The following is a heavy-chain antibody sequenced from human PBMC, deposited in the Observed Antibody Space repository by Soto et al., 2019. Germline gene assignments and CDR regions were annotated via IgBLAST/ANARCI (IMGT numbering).Heavy chain of an antibody. CDR3: ARARSAPSPWSPNYGDYAFDY. CDR2: ISSSSSTI. CDR1: GFTFSSYS. Sequence: TGGSLRLSCAASGFTFSSYSMNWVRQAPGKGLEWVSYISSSSSTIYYADSVKGRFTISRDNAKNSLYLQMNSLRAEDTAVYYCARARSAPSPWSPNYGDYAFDYWGQGTLVTVSS. D-gene: IGHD4-17*01. V-gene: IGHV3-48*01. J-gene: IGHJ4*02.